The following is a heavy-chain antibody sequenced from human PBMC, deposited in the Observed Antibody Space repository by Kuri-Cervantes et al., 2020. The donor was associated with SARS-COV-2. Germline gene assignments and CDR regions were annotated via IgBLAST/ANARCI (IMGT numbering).Heavy chain of an antibody. CDR2: ISSSSSYI. V-gene: IGHV3-21*01. J-gene: IGHJ6*03. CDR3: AGSYFWSANGSCCYYYYYYMDV. D-gene: IGHD3-3*01. Sequence: GGSLRLSCAASGFIFSSHSMNWVRQAPGKGLEWVSSISSSSSYIYYADSVKGRFTISRDNTKNSLYLQMNSLRAEDTAVYYCAGSYFWSANGSCCYYYYYYMDVWGKGTTVTVSS. CDR1: GFIFSSHS.